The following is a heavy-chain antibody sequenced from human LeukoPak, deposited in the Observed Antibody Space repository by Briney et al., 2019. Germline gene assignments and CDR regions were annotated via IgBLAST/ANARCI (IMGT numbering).Heavy chain of an antibody. J-gene: IGHJ4*02. V-gene: IGHV4-34*01. Sequence: SEALSLTCAVYGGSFSGYYWSWIRQPPGKGLEWIGEINHSGSTNYNPSLKSRVTISVDTSKNQFSLKLSSVTAADTAVYYCARLDSSGYYYDYWGQGTLVTVSS. CDR1: GGSFSGYY. CDR3: ARLDSSGYYYDY. CDR2: INHSGST. D-gene: IGHD3-22*01.